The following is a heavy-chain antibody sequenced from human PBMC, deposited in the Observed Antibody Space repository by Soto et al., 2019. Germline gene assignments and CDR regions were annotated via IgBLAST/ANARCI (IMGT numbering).Heavy chain of an antibody. D-gene: IGHD3-9*01. J-gene: IGHJ6*01. CDR1: GYTFTSYG. CDR2: IRAYNGNT. Sequence: ASVTVSCKPSGYTFTSYGISWVRQAPGQRLDWMGWIRAYNGNTNYAQKLQGRVTMTTDRYTSTAYMELRSLGADHTDMDYCPTKGEIWTGDTMGYYGMDVWGQGTTVTVSS. CDR3: PTKGEIWTGDTMGYYGMDV. V-gene: IGHV1-18*01.